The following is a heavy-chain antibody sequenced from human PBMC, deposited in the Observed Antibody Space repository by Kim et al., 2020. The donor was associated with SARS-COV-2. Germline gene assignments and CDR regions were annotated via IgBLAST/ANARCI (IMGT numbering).Heavy chain of an antibody. Sequence: SETLSLTCAVYGGSFSGYYWSWIRQPPGKGLEWIGEINHSGSTNYNPSLKSRVTISVDTSKNQFSLKLSSVTAADTAVYYCARGTGQWLVRGPYSYYMDVWGKGTTVTVSS. CDR2: INHSGST. J-gene: IGHJ6*03. CDR3: ARGTGQWLVRGPYSYYMDV. CDR1: GGSFSGYY. D-gene: IGHD6-19*01. V-gene: IGHV4-34*01.